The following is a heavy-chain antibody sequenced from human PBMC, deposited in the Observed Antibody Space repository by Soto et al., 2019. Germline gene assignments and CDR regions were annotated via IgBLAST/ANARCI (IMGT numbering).Heavy chain of an antibody. CDR3: ARPLPAAMEHYYYYMDV. V-gene: IGHV4-59*01. D-gene: IGHD2-2*01. Sequence: SETLSLTCTVSGGSISSYYWSWIRQPPGKGLEWIGYIYYSGSTNYNPSLKSRVTISVDTSKNQFSLKLSSVTAADTAVYYCARPLPAAMEHYYYYMDVWGKGTTVPVSS. CDR2: IYYSGST. J-gene: IGHJ6*03. CDR1: GGSISSYY.